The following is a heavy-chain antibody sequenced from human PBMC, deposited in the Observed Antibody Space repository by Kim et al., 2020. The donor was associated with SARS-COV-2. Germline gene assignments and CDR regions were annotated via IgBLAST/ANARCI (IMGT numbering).Heavy chain of an antibody. Sequence: GGSLRLSCAASGFTFSDYYMSWIRQAPGKGLEWVSYISSSGSTIYYADSVKGRFTISRDNAKNSLYLQMNSLRAEDTAVYYCARDRYYDSSGYYYGMDVWGQGNTVTVSS. D-gene: IGHD3-22*01. V-gene: IGHV3-11*01. CDR1: GFTFSDYY. CDR3: ARDRYYDSSGYYYGMDV. J-gene: IGHJ6*02. CDR2: ISSSGSTI.